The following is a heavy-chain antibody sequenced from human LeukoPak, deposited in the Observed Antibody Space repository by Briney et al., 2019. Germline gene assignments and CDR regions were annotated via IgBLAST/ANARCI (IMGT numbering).Heavy chain of an antibody. D-gene: IGHD3-3*01. Sequence: ASVKVSCKASGYTFTGYYMHWVRQAPGQGLEWMGWINPNSGGTNYAQKFQGRVTMTRDTSISTAYMELSRLRSDDTAVYYCAGGVRITIFAVVITQDDYWGQGTLVTVSS. V-gene: IGHV1-2*02. CDR1: GYTFTGYY. CDR2: INPNSGGT. J-gene: IGHJ4*02. CDR3: AGGVRITIFAVVITQDDY.